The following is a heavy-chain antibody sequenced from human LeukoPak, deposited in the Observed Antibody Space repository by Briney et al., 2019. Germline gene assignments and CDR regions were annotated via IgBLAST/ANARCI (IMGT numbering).Heavy chain of an antibody. D-gene: IGHD1-1*01. CDR2: IYHSGST. CDR1: GYSITSGYF. Sequence: SETLSLTCSVSGYSITSGYFWGWIRQPPGKGLEWIGSIYHSGSTYYNPSLKSRVTISLDTSKNQFSLKLSSVTAADTAVYYCASRKYNWNDPDAFDIWGQGTMVTVSS. V-gene: IGHV4-38-2*02. CDR3: ASRKYNWNDPDAFDI. J-gene: IGHJ3*02.